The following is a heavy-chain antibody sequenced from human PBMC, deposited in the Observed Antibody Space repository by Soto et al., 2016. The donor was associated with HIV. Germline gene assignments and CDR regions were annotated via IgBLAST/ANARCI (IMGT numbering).Heavy chain of an antibody. V-gene: IGHV1-18*01. D-gene: IGHD3-9*01. CDR1: GYTFTSYG. CDR3: ARMYYDILTGYYKPPYFDY. Sequence: QVQLVQSGAEVKKPGASVKVSCKASGYTFTSYGISWVRQAPGQGLEWMGWISAYNGNTNYAQKLQGRVTMTTDTSTSTAYMELRSLRSDDTAVYYCARMYYDILTGYYKPPYFDYWGQGTLVTVSS. J-gene: IGHJ4*02. CDR2: ISAYNGNT.